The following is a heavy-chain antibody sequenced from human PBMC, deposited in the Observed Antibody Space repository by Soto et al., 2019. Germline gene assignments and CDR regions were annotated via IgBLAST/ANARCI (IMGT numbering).Heavy chain of an antibody. D-gene: IGHD3-10*01. CDR1: GGTFSSYT. V-gene: IGHV1-69*01. Sequence: QVQLVQSGAEVRKPGSSVKVSCKASGGTFSSYTLSWVRQAPGRGLEWMGGVIPIFDKTKYAQKFQGRVTITADESPSTVYMELSSLRFDDTAVYYCARDRGPTRLYYYGMDVWGQGTTVTVSS. CDR2: VIPIFDKT. CDR3: ARDRGPTRLYYYGMDV. J-gene: IGHJ6*02.